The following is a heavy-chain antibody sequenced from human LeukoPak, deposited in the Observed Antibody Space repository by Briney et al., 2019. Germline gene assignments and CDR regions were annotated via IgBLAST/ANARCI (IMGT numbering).Heavy chain of an antibody. Sequence: HSGGSLRLSCAASGFTFSSYAMHWVRQAPGKGLEWVAVISYDGSNKYYADSVKGRFTISRDNSKNTLYLQMNSLRAEDTAVYYCARGSLNWVRSIVVVVAATDYWGQGTLVTVSS. D-gene: IGHD2-15*01. CDR1: GFTFSSYA. J-gene: IGHJ4*02. CDR3: ARGSLNWVRSIVVVVAATDY. V-gene: IGHV3-30-3*01. CDR2: ISYDGSNK.